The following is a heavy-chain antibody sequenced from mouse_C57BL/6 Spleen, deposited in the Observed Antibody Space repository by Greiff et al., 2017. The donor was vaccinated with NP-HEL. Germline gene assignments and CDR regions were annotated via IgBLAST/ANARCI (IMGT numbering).Heavy chain of an antibody. V-gene: IGHV1-54*01. CDR2: INPGSGGT. Sequence: QVHVKQSGAELVRPGTSVKVSCKASGYAFTNYLIEWVKQRPGQGLEWIGVINPGSGGTNYNEKFKGKATLTADKSSSTAYMQLSSLTSEDSAVYFCARSTYGNYETWFAYWGQGTLVTVSA. CDR1: GYAFTNYL. D-gene: IGHD2-1*01. CDR3: ARSTYGNYETWFAY. J-gene: IGHJ3*01.